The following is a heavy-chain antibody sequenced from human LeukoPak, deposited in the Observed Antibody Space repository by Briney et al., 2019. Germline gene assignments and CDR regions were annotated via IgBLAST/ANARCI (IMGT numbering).Heavy chain of an antibody. CDR2: VNPDGIIT. J-gene: IGHJ4*02. D-gene: IGHD3-10*01. V-gene: IGHV3-74*01. CDR1: GFNFSSYW. CDR3: LRMGNGGSFYDY. Sequence: PGGSLRLSCEASGFNFSSYWMHWVRQAPGRGLVWISRVNPDGIITTYADSVKGRFTISRDNAKNTLYLQMNSLRVEDAALYYCLRMGNGGSFYDYWGQGALVTVSS.